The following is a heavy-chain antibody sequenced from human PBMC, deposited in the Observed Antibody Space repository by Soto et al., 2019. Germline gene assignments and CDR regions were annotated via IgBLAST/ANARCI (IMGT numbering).Heavy chain of an antibody. CDR2: INAGNGNT. D-gene: IGHD6-13*01. J-gene: IGHJ2*01. CDR1: GGTFSSYG. Sequence: ASVKVSCKASGGTFSSYGISWVRQAPGQRLEWMGWINAGNGNTKYSQKFQGRVTITRDTSASTAYMELSSLRSEDTAVYYCARAQQQLVDWYFDLWGRGTLVTVSS. CDR3: ARAQQQLVDWYFDL. V-gene: IGHV1-3*01.